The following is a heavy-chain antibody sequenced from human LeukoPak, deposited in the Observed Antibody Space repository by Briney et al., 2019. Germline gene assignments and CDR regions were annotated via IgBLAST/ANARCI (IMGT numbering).Heavy chain of an antibody. CDR3: ARVGRGAFVEWLLYPNEGYFDY. Sequence: ASVKVSCKASGYTFTSYYMHWVRQAPGQGLEWMGIINPSGGSTSYAQKFQGRVTMTRDTSISTAYMELSRLRSDDTAVYYCARVGRGAFVEWLLYPNEGYFDYWGQGTLVTVSS. CDR1: GYTFTSYY. J-gene: IGHJ4*02. D-gene: IGHD3-3*01. V-gene: IGHV1-46*01. CDR2: INPSGGST.